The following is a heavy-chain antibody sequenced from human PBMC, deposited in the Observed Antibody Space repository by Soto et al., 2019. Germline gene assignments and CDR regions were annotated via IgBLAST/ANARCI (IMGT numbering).Heavy chain of an antibody. Sequence: PSETLSLTCTVSGGSISSSSYYWGWIRQPPGKGLEWIGSIYYSGSTYYNPSLKSRVTISVDTSKNQFSLKLSSVTAADTAVYYCARSLLISLGYCSSTSCLLDYYGMDVWGQGTTVTVSS. CDR2: IYYSGST. D-gene: IGHD2-2*01. V-gene: IGHV4-39*01. CDR1: GGSISSSSYY. CDR3: ARSLLISLGYCSSTSCLLDYYGMDV. J-gene: IGHJ6*02.